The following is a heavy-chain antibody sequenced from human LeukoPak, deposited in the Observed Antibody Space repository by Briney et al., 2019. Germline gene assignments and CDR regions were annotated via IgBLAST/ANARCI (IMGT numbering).Heavy chain of an antibody. CDR3: ARNYYYDSSGYYYNWFDP. CDR2: IIPIFGTA. Sequence: SVKVACKASGGTFSSYAICWVRQAPGQGLEWMGGIIPIFGTANYAQKFQGRVTITRDTSASTAYMELSSLRSEDTAVYYCARNYYYDSSGYYYNWFDPWGQGTLVTVSS. V-gene: IGHV1-69*05. J-gene: IGHJ5*02. CDR1: GGTFSSYA. D-gene: IGHD3-22*01.